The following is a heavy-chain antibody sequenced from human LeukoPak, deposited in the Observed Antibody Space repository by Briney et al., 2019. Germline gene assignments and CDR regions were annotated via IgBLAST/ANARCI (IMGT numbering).Heavy chain of an antibody. V-gene: IGHV4-59*01. Sequence: PSETLSPTCSVSGDSISTYHWNWIRKPPGKGLEWIGYMQSSGNSKYNPSLKNRVNIFVDTSKNQFVLNLRSVTAADTAVYFCARDKRHSYGRYFDPWGQGMLVTVSS. CDR1: GDSISTYH. CDR3: ARDKRHSYGRYFDP. D-gene: IGHD5-18*01. CDR2: MQSSGNS. J-gene: IGHJ4*02.